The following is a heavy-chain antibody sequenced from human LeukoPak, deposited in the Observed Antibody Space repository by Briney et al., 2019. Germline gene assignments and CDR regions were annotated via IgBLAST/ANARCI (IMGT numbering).Heavy chain of an antibody. V-gene: IGHV3-11*04. J-gene: IGHJ6*04. Sequence: GGSLRLSCAASGFTFSDYYMGWIRQAPGKGLEWVSYISSSGSIIYYADSVKGRFTISRDNAKNSLYLQMNSLRAEDTAVYYCAELGITMIGGVWGKGTTVTISS. D-gene: IGHD3-10*02. CDR3: AELGITMIGGV. CDR1: GFTFSDYY. CDR2: ISSSGSII.